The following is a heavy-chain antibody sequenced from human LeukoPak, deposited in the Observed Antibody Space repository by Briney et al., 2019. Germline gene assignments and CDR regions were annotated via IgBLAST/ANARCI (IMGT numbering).Heavy chain of an antibody. CDR2: IYYSGTT. CDR3: ARAGYVWGSYRFLDY. D-gene: IGHD3-16*02. Sequence: SETLSLTCSVSGGSISGYYWSWIRQPPGKGLEWIGYIYYSGTTIYNPSLKSRLTISLDTSKNQFSLNLSSVTAADTAVYYCARAGYVWGSYRFLDYWGQGTLVTVSS. V-gene: IGHV4-59*12. CDR1: GGSISGYY. J-gene: IGHJ4*02.